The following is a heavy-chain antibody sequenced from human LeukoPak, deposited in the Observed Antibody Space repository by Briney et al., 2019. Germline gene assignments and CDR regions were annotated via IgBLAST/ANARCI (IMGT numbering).Heavy chain of an antibody. V-gene: IGHV4-39*07. D-gene: IGHD1-26*01. CDR3: AALGNGRTFDN. Sequence: SETLSLTCTVSGGSITISNYYWGCIRQPPGKGLEWIGSIYYSGATFYNPSLKSRVTISLDTSKNQFSLKLTSVIAADTAVYYCAALGNGRTFDNWGQGTLVTVSS. CDR1: GGSITISNYY. CDR2: IYYSGAT. J-gene: IGHJ4*02.